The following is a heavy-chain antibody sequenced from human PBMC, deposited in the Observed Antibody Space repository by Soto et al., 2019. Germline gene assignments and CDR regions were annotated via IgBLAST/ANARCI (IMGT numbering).Heavy chain of an antibody. V-gene: IGHV3-21*06. CDR1: GFTFSSFS. J-gene: IGHJ6*02. Sequence: GGSLRLSCAASGFTFSSFSMDWVRHAPGQGLEWVSSISSRGTYVYYADSVKGRFTVSKDNANNVLFLQMNSLRAEDTAVYYCARQVPYSSHRMDVLGQGTTVTVSS. CDR3: ARQVPYSSHRMDV. CDR2: ISSRGTYV. D-gene: IGHD3-22*01.